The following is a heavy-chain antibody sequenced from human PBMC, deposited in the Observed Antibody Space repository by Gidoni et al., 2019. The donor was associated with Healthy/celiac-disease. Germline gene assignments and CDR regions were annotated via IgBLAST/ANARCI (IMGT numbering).Heavy chain of an antibody. CDR3: ARAKGVLLWFGELFPVDY. J-gene: IGHJ4*02. D-gene: IGHD3-10*01. CDR1: GYTFTSYG. CDR2: ISAYNGNK. Sequence: QVQLVQSGAEVKKPGASVKVSCKASGYTFTSYGISWVRQAPGQGLEWMGWISAYNGNKNYAQKLQGRVTMTTDTSTSTAYMELRSLRSDDTAVYYCARAKGVLLWFGELFPVDYWGQGTLVTVSS. V-gene: IGHV1-18*01.